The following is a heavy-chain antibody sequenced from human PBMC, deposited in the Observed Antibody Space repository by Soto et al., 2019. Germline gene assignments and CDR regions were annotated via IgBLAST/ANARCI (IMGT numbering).Heavy chain of an antibody. Sequence: GASVKVSCKASGGTFSSYAISWVRQAPGQGLEWMGGIIPIFGTANYAQKFQGRVTITADESTSTAYMELSSLRSEDTAVYYCARERGYSYGTGGPFDIWGQGTMVTVSS. CDR1: GGTFSSYA. D-gene: IGHD5-18*01. J-gene: IGHJ3*02. CDR3: ARERGYSYGTGGPFDI. V-gene: IGHV1-69*13. CDR2: IIPIFGTA.